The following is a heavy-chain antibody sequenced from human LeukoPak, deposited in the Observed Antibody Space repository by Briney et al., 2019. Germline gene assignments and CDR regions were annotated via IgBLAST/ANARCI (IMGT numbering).Heavy chain of an antibody. Sequence: GESLKISCKGSGYSFTSYWIGWVRQMPGKGLEWMGIIYPGDSDTRYSPSFQGQVTISADKSISTAYLQWSSLKASDTAMYYCARHNDDSSGYYYVVQDYWGQGTLVTVSS. CDR1: GYSFTSYW. CDR3: ARHNDDSSGYYYVVQDY. J-gene: IGHJ4*02. D-gene: IGHD3-22*01. CDR2: IYPGDSDT. V-gene: IGHV5-51*01.